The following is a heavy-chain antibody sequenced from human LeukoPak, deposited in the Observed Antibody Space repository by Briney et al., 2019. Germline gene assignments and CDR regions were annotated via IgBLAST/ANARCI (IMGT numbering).Heavy chain of an antibody. J-gene: IGHJ5*02. CDR2: INPSGGST. Sequence: GASVKVSCKASGYTFTSYYMHWVRQAPGQGLEWMGIINPSGGSTSYAQKFQGRVTITRNTSISTAYMELSSLRPEDTAVYYCAREGYYDSSGYYQRQRWFDPWGQGTLVTVSS. CDR3: AREGYYDSSGYYQRQRWFDP. D-gene: IGHD3-22*01. V-gene: IGHV1-46*01. CDR1: GYTFTSYY.